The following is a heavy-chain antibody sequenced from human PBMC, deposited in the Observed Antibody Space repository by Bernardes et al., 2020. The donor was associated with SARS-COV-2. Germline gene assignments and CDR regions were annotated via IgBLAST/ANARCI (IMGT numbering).Heavy chain of an antibody. CDR3: AGGDHYYYYGMDV. Sequence: SETLSLTCSVSGGSISSYYWSWIRQPAGKGLEWIGRSYTSGSTNYNPSLKSRVTMSVDTSKNQFSLKLSSVTAADTAVYYCAGGDHYYYYGMDVWGQGTTVTVSS. CDR2: SYTSGST. V-gene: IGHV4-4*07. CDR1: GGSISSYY. J-gene: IGHJ6*02.